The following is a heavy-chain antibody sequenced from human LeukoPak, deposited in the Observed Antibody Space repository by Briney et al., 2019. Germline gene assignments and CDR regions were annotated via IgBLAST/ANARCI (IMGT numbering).Heavy chain of an antibody. CDR3: ARHGVSRPMGWFDP. J-gene: IGHJ5*02. D-gene: IGHD1-26*01. V-gene: IGHV4-30-4*08. Sequence: PSETLSLTCTVSGGSISSGDYYWSWIRQPPGKGLEWIGYIYYSGSTYYNPSLKSRVTISVDTSKNQFSLKLSSVTAADPAVYYCARHGVSRPMGWFDPWGQGTLVTVSS. CDR1: GGSISSGDYY. CDR2: IYYSGST.